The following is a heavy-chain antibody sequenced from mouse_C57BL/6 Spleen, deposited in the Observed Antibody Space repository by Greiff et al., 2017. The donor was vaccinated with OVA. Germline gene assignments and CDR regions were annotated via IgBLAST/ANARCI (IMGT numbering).Heavy chain of an antibody. CDR3: ARYNPDYDGYYYFDY. D-gene: IGHD2-3*01. V-gene: IGHV7-3*01. Sequence: EVQLVESGGGLVQPGGSLSLSCAASGFTFTDYYMSWARQPPGKALEWLGFIRNKANGYTTEYSASVKGRFTISRDNSQSILYLQMNALRAEDSATYYCARYNPDYDGYYYFDYWGQGTTLTVSS. J-gene: IGHJ2*01. CDR1: GFTFTDYY. CDR2: IRNKANGYTT.